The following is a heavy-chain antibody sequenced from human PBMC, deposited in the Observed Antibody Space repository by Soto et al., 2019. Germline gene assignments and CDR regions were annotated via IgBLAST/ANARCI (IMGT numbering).Heavy chain of an antibody. CDR3: ARVYGDYVVDY. CDR1: GGSISSGGYS. V-gene: IGHV4-30-2*01. D-gene: IGHD4-17*01. CDR2: IYHSGST. J-gene: IGHJ4*02. Sequence: SETLSLTCAVSGGSISSGGYSWSWIRPPPGKGLEWIGYIYHSGSTYYNPSLKSRVTISVDRSKNQFSLKLSSVTAADTAVYYCARVYGDYVVDYWGQGTLVTVSS.